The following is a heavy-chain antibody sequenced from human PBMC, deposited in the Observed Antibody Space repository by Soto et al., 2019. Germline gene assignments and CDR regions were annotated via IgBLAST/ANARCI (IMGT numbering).Heavy chain of an antibody. Sequence: SVKVSCKASGGTFSSYAISWVRQAPGQGLEWMGGIIPIFGTANYAQKFQGRVTITADESTSTAYMELSSLRSDDTAVYYCAREGYCTSTTCDTEKFFDFYGMDVWGQGTTVTVSS. J-gene: IGHJ6*02. CDR1: GGTFSSYA. CDR3: AREGYCTSTTCDTEKFFDFYGMDV. D-gene: IGHD2-2*01. CDR2: IIPIFGTA. V-gene: IGHV1-69*13.